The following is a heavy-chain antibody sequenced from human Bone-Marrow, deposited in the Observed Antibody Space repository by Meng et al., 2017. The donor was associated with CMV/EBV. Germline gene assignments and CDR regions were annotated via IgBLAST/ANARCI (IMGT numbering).Heavy chain of an antibody. V-gene: IGHV1-69*01. CDR2: IIPIFGTA. Sequence: LVQSGAEVKRPGSAGKVSCKASGGTFSSYAISWVLQAPGQGLEWMGGIIPIFGTANYAQKFPGRVTITADESTSTAYMELSSLRSEDTAVYYCARGEGYSSSWSDPFDYWGQGTLVTVSS. J-gene: IGHJ4*02. D-gene: IGHD6-13*01. CDR3: ARGEGYSSSWSDPFDY. CDR1: GGTFSSYA.